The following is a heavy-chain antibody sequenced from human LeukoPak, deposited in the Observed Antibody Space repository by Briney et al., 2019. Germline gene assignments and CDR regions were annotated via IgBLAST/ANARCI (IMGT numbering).Heavy chain of an antibody. CDR2: VSAYNGNT. D-gene: IGHD3-9*01. J-gene: IGHJ4*02. CDR1: GYTSTSYG. Sequence: ASVKVSFKASGYTSTSYGISWVRQAPAQGLEWMGWVSAYNGNTNYAQKLQGRVTMTTDTSTSKDYMELKILRSDDTDVDYYSRDYGYYAILTGTQTFDDWGQGTLVTVSS. CDR3: SRDYGYYAILTGTQTFDD. V-gene: IGHV1-18*01.